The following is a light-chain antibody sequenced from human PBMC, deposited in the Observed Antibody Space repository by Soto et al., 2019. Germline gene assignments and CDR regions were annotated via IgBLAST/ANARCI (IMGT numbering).Light chain of an antibody. CDR1: QDISTH. CDR2: DVS. J-gene: IGKJ4*01. V-gene: IGKV1-33*01. CDR3: QQFDSLPLT. Sequence: DIQMTQSPSSLSASVGDRVTITCQASQDISTHLTWFQQKPGKAPKLLIYDVSILETGVPSRFSGSGSGTHCTFSISSLQPEDIATYYCQQFDSLPLTFGGGTRVEIK.